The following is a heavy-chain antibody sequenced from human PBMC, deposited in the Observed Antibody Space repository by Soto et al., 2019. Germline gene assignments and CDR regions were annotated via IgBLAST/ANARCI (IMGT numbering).Heavy chain of an antibody. CDR3: ARGISGSGRYWYFDL. CDR2: INHSGST. CDR1: GGSFRGYY. J-gene: IGHJ2*01. D-gene: IGHD3-10*01. V-gene: IGHV4-34*01. Sequence: PSETLSLTCAVYGGSFRGYYWSWIRQPPGKGLEWIGEINHSGSTNYNPSLKSRVTISVDTSKNQFSLKLSSVTAADTAVYYCARGISGSGRYWYFDLWGRGTLVTVSS.